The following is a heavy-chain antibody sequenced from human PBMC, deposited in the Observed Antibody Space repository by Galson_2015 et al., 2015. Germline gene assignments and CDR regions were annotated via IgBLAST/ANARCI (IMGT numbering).Heavy chain of an antibody. V-gene: IGHV2-5*02. CDR1: GFSLSTSGVG. CDR2: IYWDDDK. CDR3: AHMATENYNYYYYMDV. D-gene: IGHD5-24*01. J-gene: IGHJ6*03. Sequence: PALVKPTQTLTLPCTFSGFSLSTSGVGVGWIRQPPGKALEWLALIYWDDDKRHSPSLKSRLTITKDTSKNQVVLTMTNMDPVDTATYYCAHMATENYNYYYYMDVWGTGTTVTVSS.